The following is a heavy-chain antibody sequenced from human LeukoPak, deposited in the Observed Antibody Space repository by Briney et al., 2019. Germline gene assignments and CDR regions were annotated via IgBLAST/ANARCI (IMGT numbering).Heavy chain of an antibody. CDR3: AKTKDQWLEYYFDY. CDR1: GFTFGTYA. D-gene: IGHD6-19*01. CDR2: ISGSGGGT. V-gene: IGHV3-23*01. Sequence: GGSLRLSCAASGFTFGTYAMSWVRQAPGKGLEWVSAISGSGGGTYYADSVKGRFTISRDTSKNTLYLQMNSLRVEDTAVYYCAKTKDQWLEYYFDYWGQGTLVTVSS. J-gene: IGHJ4*02.